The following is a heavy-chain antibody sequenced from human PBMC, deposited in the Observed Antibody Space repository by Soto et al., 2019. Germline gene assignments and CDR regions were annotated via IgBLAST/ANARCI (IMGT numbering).Heavy chain of an antibody. CDR1: GGSFSGYY. Sequence: SETLSLTCAVYGGSFSGYYWSWIRQPPGKGLEWIGEINHSGSTNYNPSLKSRITINPDTSKNHFSLQLKSVTPEDTALYYCARLAPGGSGGGGDYWGQGTLVTVSS. V-gene: IGHV4-34*01. CDR3: ARLAPGGSGGGGDY. D-gene: IGHD6-19*01. CDR2: INHSGST. J-gene: IGHJ4*02.